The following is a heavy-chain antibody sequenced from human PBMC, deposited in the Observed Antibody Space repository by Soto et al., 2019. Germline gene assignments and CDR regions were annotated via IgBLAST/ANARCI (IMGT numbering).Heavy chain of an antibody. CDR3: ARTYYYDSSGYLNWFDP. V-gene: IGHV3-48*01. J-gene: IGHJ5*02. CDR2: ISSSSSAI. Sequence: GGSLRLSCAASGFTFSTYSINWVRQAPGKGLEWVSYISSSSSAIFYADSVKGRFTISRDNAKNSLFLQMNSLRAEDTAVYYCARTYYYDSSGYLNWFDPWGQGTLVTVSS. D-gene: IGHD3-22*01. CDR1: GFTFSTYS.